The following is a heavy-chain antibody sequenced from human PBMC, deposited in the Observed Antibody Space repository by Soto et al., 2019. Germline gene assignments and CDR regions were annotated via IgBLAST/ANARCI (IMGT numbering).Heavy chain of an antibody. V-gene: IGHV1-2*02. CDR2: INPNSGGT. CDR3: ASAAVTGTAGLDF. Sequence: ASVKVSCKASGYTFSGFYMHWVRQAPGQGLEWMGWINPNSGGTKSAEKFRGRVTMTRDTSISTAYMELSRLTSDDTAVYYCASAAVTGTAGLDFWGQGTQVTVPQ. J-gene: IGHJ4*02. CDR1: GYTFSGFY. D-gene: IGHD6-19*01.